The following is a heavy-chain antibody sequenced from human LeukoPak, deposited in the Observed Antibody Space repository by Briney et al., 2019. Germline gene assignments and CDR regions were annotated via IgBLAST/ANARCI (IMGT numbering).Heavy chain of an antibody. Sequence: ASVKVSCKASGGTFSSYAISWVRQAPGQGLEWMGGIIPIFGTANYAQKFQGRVTITADKSTSTAYMELSSLRSEDTAVYYCASIGQLRFAFDYWGQGTLVTVSS. CDR3: ASIGQLRFAFDY. J-gene: IGHJ4*02. CDR2: IIPIFGTA. CDR1: GGTFSSYA. D-gene: IGHD3-16*01. V-gene: IGHV1-69*06.